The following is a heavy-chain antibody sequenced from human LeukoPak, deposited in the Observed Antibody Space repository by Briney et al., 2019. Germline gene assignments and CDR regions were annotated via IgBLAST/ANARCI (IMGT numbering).Heavy chain of an antibody. CDR1: GFSFSIHG. D-gene: IGHD3-16*01. CDR3: ARDLRQFSLGTSYFDY. V-gene: IGHV3-33*01. CDR2: IWHDGSQR. Sequence: GGSLRLSCAASGFSFSIHGFHWVRQAPGKGLEWVAVIWHDGSQRYYADSVKGRFTVSRDDSKNTLYLQMNSLRAEDTAVYYCARDLRQFSLGTSYFDYWGQGTLVTVSS. J-gene: IGHJ4*02.